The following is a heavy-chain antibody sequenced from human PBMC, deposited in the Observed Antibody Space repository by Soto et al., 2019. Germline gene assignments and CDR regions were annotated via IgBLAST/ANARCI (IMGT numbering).Heavy chain of an antibody. CDR1: GGSISSYY. J-gene: IGHJ4*02. Sequence: QVQLQESGPGLVKPSETLSLTCTVSGGSISSYYWSWIRQPPGKGLEWIGYIYYSGSTNYNPFLKSRVTISVDTSKNQFSLKLSSVTAEDTAVYYCARSSGTIRPGFDYWGQGTLVTVSS. CDR2: IYYSGST. D-gene: IGHD3-10*01. CDR3: ARSSGTIRPGFDY. V-gene: IGHV4-59*08.